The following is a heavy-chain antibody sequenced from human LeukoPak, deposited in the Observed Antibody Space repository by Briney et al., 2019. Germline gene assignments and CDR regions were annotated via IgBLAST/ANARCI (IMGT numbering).Heavy chain of an antibody. J-gene: IGHJ5*02. V-gene: IGHV4-39*01. D-gene: IGHD2-15*01. CDR3: AKTDYSHWFDP. CDR1: GGSISSSSYY. CDR2: IYYSGST. Sequence: SETLSLTCTVSGGSISSSSYYWGWIRQPPGKGLEWIGSIYYSGSTYYNPSLKSRVTISVDTSKNQFSLKLSSVTAADTAVYYCAKTDYSHWFDPWGQGTLVTVSS.